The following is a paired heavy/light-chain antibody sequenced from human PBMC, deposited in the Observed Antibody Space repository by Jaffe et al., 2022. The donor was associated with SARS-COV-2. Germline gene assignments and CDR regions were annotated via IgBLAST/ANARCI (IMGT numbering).Light chain of an antibody. Sequence: DIQMTQSPSSLSAFVGDRVTITCRASQGISNYLAWFQQKPGKAPKSLIYAASSLQSGVPSRFSGSGSGTDFTLTISSLQPEDVATYYCQQYNSYPLTFGGGTKVGIK. CDR1: QGISNY. CDR2: AAS. V-gene: IGKV1-16*01. J-gene: IGKJ4*01. CDR3: QQYNSYPLT.
Heavy chain of an antibody. D-gene: IGHD2-21*02. CDR2: IWYDESNK. CDR1: GFTFSNYG. J-gene: IGHJ4*02. Sequence: QVQLVESGGGVVQPGRSLRLSCAASGFTFSNYGMHWVRQAPGKGLEWVAVIWYDESNKYYGDSVKGRFTISRDNSKSTLYLQMNSLRVEDTAVYYCARGTNVAVTAADNWGQGTLLIVSS. CDR3: ARGTNVAVTAADN. V-gene: IGHV3-33*01.